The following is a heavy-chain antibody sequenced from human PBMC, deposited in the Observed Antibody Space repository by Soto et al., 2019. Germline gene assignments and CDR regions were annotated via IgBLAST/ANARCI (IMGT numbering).Heavy chain of an antibody. D-gene: IGHD2-15*01. CDR3: AYLPCSGGSCYWFSFSGMDV. CDR2: IYWDDDK. Sequence: QITLKESGPTLVKPTQTLTLTCTFSGFSLSTSGVGVAWIRQPPGKALEWLALIYWDDDKRYRPSLESRLTRTRDTPKSQVVLTMPNMDSVDTATYYCAYLPCSGGSCYWFSFSGMDVWGQGTTVTVSS. CDR1: GFSLSTSGVG. J-gene: IGHJ6*02. V-gene: IGHV2-5*02.